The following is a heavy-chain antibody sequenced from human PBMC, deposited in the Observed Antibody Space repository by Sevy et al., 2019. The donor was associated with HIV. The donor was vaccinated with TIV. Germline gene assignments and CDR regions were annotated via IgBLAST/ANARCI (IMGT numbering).Heavy chain of an antibody. J-gene: IGHJ6*02. CDR2: ISYDGNDK. V-gene: IGHV3-30-3*01. CDR1: GFAFSNYYA. Sequence: GGSLRLSCAASGFAFSNYYAMYWVRQAPGKGLKWVALISYDGNDKYYADSVKGRFTISRDNFKNTLYLQMKSLTAEDTAVYYCARPRANYVDNYFFYAMDVWGQGTTVTVSS. CDR3: ARPRANYVDNYFFYAMDV. D-gene: IGHD4-17*01.